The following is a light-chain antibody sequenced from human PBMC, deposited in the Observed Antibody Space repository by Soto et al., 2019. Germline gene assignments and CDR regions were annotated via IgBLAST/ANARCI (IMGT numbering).Light chain of an antibody. Sequence: QSVLTQPASVSGSPGQSITISCTGTSSDIGGYNYVSWYQQHPGKAPKLMISEVSNRPSGISNRFSGSKSANTASLSISGLQAEDEADYYCSSYKRGATLVFGGGTKVTVL. J-gene: IGLJ2*01. CDR1: SSDIGGYNY. CDR2: EVS. V-gene: IGLV2-14*01. CDR3: SSYKRGATLV.